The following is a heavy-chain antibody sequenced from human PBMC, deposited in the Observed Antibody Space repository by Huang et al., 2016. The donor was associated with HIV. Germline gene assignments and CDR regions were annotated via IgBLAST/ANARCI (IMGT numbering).Heavy chain of an antibody. CDR3: ARGQGGYYYYYMDV. Sequence: QVQLQQWGAGLLRPSETLSLTCAVYGGSFSGYYGTGIRQPPGKGLEWIGEINHRESTNYNPSLKRRVTMSVDTSRNQFSLTLTSVTAADTAVYYCARGQGGYYYYYMDVWGKGTTVTVSS. J-gene: IGHJ6*03. CDR2: INHREST. V-gene: IGHV4-34*01. CDR1: GGSFSGYY.